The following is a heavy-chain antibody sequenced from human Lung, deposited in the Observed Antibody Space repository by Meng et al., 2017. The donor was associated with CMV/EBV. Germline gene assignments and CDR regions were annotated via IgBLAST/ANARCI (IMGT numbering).Heavy chain of an antibody. D-gene: IGHD1-1*01. CDR3: VRDWKYS. J-gene: IGHJ4*02. V-gene: IGHV3-21*01. CDR1: GFTFNSYA. Sequence: GXLKISCAASGFTFNSYAMNWVRQAPGKGLEWVSYISETSSYIYYADSVKGRFTISRDNANKSLYLQMNSLRAEDTALYYCVRDWKYSWGQGTLVTVSS. CDR2: ISETSSYI.